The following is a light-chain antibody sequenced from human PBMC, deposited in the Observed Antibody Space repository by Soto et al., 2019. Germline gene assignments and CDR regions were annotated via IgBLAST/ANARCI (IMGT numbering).Light chain of an antibody. CDR3: QQYGSSGT. CDR2: GAS. Sequence: EIVLTQSPCALSLSPGERATLSCRASQSVSSNLAWYQQKPGQAPRLLIYGASTRATGIPARFSGSGPGTDFTLTISRLEPEDFAVYYCQQYGSSGTFGQGTKVDIK. V-gene: IGKV3-20*01. CDR1: QSVSSN. J-gene: IGKJ1*01.